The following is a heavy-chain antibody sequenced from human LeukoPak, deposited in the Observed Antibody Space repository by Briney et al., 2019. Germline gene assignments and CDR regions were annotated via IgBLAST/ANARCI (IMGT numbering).Heavy chain of an antibody. V-gene: IGHV1-3*01. Sequence: ASVKVSCKASGYTFTNYGIHWVRQAPGQRLEWMGWINPNTGNTKYSQKFQGSVTFIRDASASTAYMELSSLRSEDTAVYYCARGGYSYGYMGYFDFWGRGSLVTVSS. CDR1: GYTFTNYG. CDR2: INPNTGNT. J-gene: IGHJ4*02. D-gene: IGHD5-18*01. CDR3: ARGGYSYGYMGYFDF.